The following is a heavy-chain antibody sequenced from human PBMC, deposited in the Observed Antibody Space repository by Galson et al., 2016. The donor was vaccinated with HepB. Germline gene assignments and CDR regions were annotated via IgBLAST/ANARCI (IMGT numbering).Heavy chain of an antibody. V-gene: IGHV1-18*01. J-gene: IGHJ6*02. D-gene: IGHD3-16*02. CDR2: ISGSSGNT. CDR1: GYSFSAYG. Sequence: SVKVSCKASGYSFSAYGVTWVRQAPGQGLEWVGTISGSSGNTKYAQRFQNRVTLTRDTSTTTANMELRSLQSDDTAVYYCAKDVLFDFVWDNYRCGYRFGLDIWGQGTTVTVSS. CDR3: AKDVLFDFVWDNYRCGYRFGLDI.